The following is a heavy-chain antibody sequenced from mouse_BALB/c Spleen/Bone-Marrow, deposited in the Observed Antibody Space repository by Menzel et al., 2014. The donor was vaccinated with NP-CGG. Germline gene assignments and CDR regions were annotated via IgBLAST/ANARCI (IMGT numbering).Heavy chain of an antibody. V-gene: IGHV5-4*02. D-gene: IGHD4-1*01. CDR2: ISDDGGNT. J-gene: IGHJ4*01. CDR1: GFTFSDYY. Sequence: EVMLVESGGGLVKPGGSLKLSRAASGFTFSDYYMFWVRRTPEKRLEWVATISDDGGNTYYRDSVKGRFTISRDNAKNKLNQQMSSLKSEDTATYHCARETGPRAMDYWGQGTSVTVSS. CDR3: ARETGPRAMDY.